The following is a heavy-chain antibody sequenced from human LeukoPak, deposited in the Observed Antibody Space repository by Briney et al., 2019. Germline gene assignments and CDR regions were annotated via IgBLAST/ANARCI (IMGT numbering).Heavy chain of an antibody. J-gene: IGHJ3*02. V-gene: IGHV3-74*01. Sequence: PGGSLRLSCAASGFTFSSYWMHWVRQAPGKGLVWVSRINSDGSSTSYADSVKGRFTISRDNAKNTMYLQMNSLRAEDTAVYYCARELREHGVFDIWGQGTMVTVSS. CDR2: INSDGSST. CDR3: ARELREHGVFDI. CDR1: GFTFSSYW. D-gene: IGHD1-26*01.